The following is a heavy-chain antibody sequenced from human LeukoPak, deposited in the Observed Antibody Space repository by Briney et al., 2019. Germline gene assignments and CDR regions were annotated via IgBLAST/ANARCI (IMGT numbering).Heavy chain of an antibody. D-gene: IGHD5-12*01. CDR2: INTNSGGT. V-gene: IGHV1-2*02. Sequence: ASVNVSRTASGSTFTGNNMHWVRQAPGPGLEWMGWINTNSGGTNTAQKFQGRVTMTRDTSISTAYMELSRLRSDNTAVYYCAREPPRYRGPSDSCGPGTPVTVSS. CDR3: AREPPRYRGPSDS. CDR1: GSTFTGNN. J-gene: IGHJ4*02.